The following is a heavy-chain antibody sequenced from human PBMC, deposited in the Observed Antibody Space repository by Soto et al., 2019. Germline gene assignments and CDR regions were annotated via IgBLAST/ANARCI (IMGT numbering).Heavy chain of an antibody. CDR1: GFIFSDFY. D-gene: IGHD3-10*01. Sequence: HLVESGGCLVKPGGSLRLSCEASGFIFSDFYMAWIRQAPGKGLEWVSYISSDGDSTYADSVKGRFTIYRDKAKNSLYLQMNSLRVEDTAVYYCVRDRDRRWFDPWGQGTLVTVSS. V-gene: IGHV3-11*01. CDR2: ISSDGDST. J-gene: IGHJ5*02. CDR3: VRDRDRRWFDP.